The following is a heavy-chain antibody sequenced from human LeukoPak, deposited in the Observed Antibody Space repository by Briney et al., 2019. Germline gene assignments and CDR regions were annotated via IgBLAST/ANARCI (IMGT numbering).Heavy chain of an antibody. V-gene: IGHV4-4*07. Sequence: SETLTLTCTVSGGSFSSYYWSWIRQPAGKGLEWIGRIFTSGSTNYNPSLKSRFTMSVDTSKNQFSLKLSCVTAADTAVYYCARDRLLGATRRAFDIWGQGTMVTVSS. CDR3: ARDRLLGATRRAFDI. D-gene: IGHD1-26*01. CDR2: IFTSGST. J-gene: IGHJ3*02. CDR1: GGSFSSYY.